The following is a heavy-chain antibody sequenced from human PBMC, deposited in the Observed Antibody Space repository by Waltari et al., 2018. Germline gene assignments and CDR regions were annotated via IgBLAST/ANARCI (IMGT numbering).Heavy chain of an antibody. D-gene: IGHD6-13*01. CDR2: IIPIFGTA. V-gene: IGHV1-69*05. CDR1: GGTFSSYA. CDR3: ARLPYSSSRRGFDY. J-gene: IGHJ4*02. Sequence: QVQLVQSGAEVKKPGSSVTVSCKASGGTFSSYAIGWVRRAPGQGLEWMGGIIPIFGTANYAQKFQCRVTITTDESTSTAYMELSSLRSEDTAVYYCARLPYSSSRRGFDYWGQGTLVTVSS.